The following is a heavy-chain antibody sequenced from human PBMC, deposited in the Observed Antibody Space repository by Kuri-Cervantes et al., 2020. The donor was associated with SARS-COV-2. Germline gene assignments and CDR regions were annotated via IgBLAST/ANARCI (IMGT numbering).Heavy chain of an antibody. Sequence: GESLKISCAASGFTFSSYSMNWVRQAPGKGLEWVSSISSSSSYIYYADSVKGRFTISRDNAKNSLYLQMNSLRAEDTAVYYCARERGPRGWFDPWGQGTLVTVSS. CDR2: ISSSSSYI. CDR3: ARERGPRGWFDP. J-gene: IGHJ5*02. CDR1: GFTFSSYS. V-gene: IGHV3-21*01.